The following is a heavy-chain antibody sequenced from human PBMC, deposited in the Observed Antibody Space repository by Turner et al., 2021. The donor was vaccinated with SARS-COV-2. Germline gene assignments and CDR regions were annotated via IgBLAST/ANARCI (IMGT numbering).Heavy chain of an antibody. CDR3: GTKDCGGSSCSYFDY. J-gene: IGHJ4*02. CDR1: GGSISSTYW. V-gene: IGHV4-4*02. D-gene: IGHD2-21*01. CDR2: IYNSGST. Sequence: QFQLQGSGPGLVKRWGPRSPTCSVSGGSISSTYWWSWGRQPPGKGLEWIGGIYNSGSTNYNPSPMRRGTTTVDKSTNQFFLLLSAVTAAEEAVYYYGTKDCGGSSCSYFDYWGQGTLVTVSS.